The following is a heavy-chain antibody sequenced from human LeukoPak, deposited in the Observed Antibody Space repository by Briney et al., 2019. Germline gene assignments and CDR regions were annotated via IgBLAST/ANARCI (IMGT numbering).Heavy chain of an antibody. J-gene: IGHJ5*02. CDR3: GRGLLYCSSTSCYWSNWFDP. D-gene: IGHD2-2*01. Sequence: PSETLSLTCAVYGGSFSGYYWSWIRQPPGKGLEWIGEINHSGSTNYNPSLKSRVTISVDTSKNQFSLKLSSVTAADTAVYYCGRGLLYCSSTSCYWSNWFDPWGQGTLVTVSS. CDR1: GGSFSGYY. V-gene: IGHV4-34*01. CDR2: INHSGST.